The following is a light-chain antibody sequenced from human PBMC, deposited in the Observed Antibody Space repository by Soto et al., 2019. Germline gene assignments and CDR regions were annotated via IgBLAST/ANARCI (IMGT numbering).Light chain of an antibody. CDR3: QQYGGPPRT. CDR2: VAS. CDR1: RSVSNS. V-gene: IGKV3-20*01. Sequence: EMVWTQSPATRSFSPGKRPTLSCRASRSVSNSLFWYQQKPGQAPRLLIYVASTRATGTPDRFSGSGSGTDFTLTISRLEPEDFAVYSCQQYGGPPRTFGQGTKVEI. J-gene: IGKJ1*01.